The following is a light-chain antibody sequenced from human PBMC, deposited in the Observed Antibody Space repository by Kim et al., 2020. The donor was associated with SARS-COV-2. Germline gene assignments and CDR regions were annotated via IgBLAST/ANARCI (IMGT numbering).Light chain of an antibody. CDR3: QQYNSYPLT. J-gene: IGKJ4*01. Sequence: DIQMTQSPSTLSASVGDRVTISCRASQSISSWLAWYQQKPGKAPNLLIYESSSLESGVPSRFSGSGSGTEFTLTISSLLPDDFATYYCQQYNSYPLTFGGGTKVEIK. V-gene: IGKV1-5*03. CDR1: QSISSW. CDR2: ESS.